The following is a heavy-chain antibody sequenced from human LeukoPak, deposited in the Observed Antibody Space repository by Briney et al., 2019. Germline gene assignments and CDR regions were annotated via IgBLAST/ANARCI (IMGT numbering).Heavy chain of an antibody. CDR3: AREVSGASEIDY. Sequence: SETLSLTCTVSGGSISTYYWSWIRQPPGKGLEWIGYIYYSGNTNYNPSLKSRVTISVDTSKNQFSLRLGSVTAADTAVYYCAREVSGASEIDYWGQGTLVTVSS. V-gene: IGHV4-59*01. CDR2: IYYSGNT. J-gene: IGHJ4*02. D-gene: IGHD1-26*01. CDR1: GGSISTYY.